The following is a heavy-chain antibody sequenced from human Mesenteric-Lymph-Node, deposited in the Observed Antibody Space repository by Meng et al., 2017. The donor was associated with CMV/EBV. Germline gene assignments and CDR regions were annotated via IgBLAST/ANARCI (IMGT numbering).Heavy chain of an antibody. CDR3: SKDTSSLLVAAARGGGFDS. D-gene: IGHD6-13*01. CDR1: GFIFDDYA. V-gene: IGHV3-9*01. J-gene: IGHJ4*02. CDR2: LSWNSGNI. Sequence: SLKISCIASGFIFDDYAMHWVRQAPGKGLEWVAGLSWNSGNIAYAGSVKGRFTISRDNSKNSLYLEMNSLRDEDTAFYYCSKDTSSLLVAAARGGGFDSWGQGTLVTVSS.